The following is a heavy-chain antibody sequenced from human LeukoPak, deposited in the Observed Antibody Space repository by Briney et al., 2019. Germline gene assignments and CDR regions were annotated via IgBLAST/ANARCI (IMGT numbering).Heavy chain of an antibody. CDR3: ARGYDILTGPANYYYYYGMDV. V-gene: IGHV1-2*02. CDR1: GYTFTGYY. Sequence: ASVKVSCKASGYTFTGYYMHWVRQAPGQGLEWMGWINPNSGGTNYAQKFQGRVTMTRDTSISTAYMELSRLRSDDTAVYYCARGYDILTGPANYYYYYGMDVWGQGTTVTVSS. CDR2: INPNSGGT. J-gene: IGHJ6*02. D-gene: IGHD3-9*01.